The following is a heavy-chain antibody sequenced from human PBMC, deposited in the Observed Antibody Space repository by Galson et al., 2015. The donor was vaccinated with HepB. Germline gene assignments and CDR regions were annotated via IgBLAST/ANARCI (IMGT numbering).Heavy chain of an antibody. Sequence: SVKVSCKASGYSFTNNYIHWVRQAPGQGLEWMGLINPSGGSTSYAQRFQDRITMTRDTSTSTVYMELSSLRSEDTAVYYCGRSRPYYNYAMDVWGQGTTVTVSS. CDR1: GYSFTNNY. V-gene: IGHV1-46*01. J-gene: IGHJ6*02. D-gene: IGHD1-1*01. CDR3: GRSRPYYNYAMDV. CDR2: INPSGGST.